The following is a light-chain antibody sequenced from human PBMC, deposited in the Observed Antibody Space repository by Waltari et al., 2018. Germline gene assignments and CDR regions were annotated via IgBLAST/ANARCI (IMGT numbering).Light chain of an antibody. V-gene: IGLV1-44*01. J-gene: IGLJ1*01. CDR3: AAWDDSLNGVYV. Sequence: QSILTQPPSVSGTPGQRVTISCSGSSSNIGRNAVTCDQQLPGSAPKLLIYTDSQRPSGVPDRFSGSKSGTSASLAISGLRSEDEAEYYCAAWDDSLNGVYVFGTGTKVTVL. CDR2: TDS. CDR1: SSNIGRNA.